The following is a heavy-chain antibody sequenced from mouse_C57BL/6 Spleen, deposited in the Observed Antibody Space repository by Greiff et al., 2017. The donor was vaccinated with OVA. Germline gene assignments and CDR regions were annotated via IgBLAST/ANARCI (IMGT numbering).Heavy chain of an antibody. CDR3: TRKGTAQATYAMDY. V-gene: IGHV1-15*01. J-gene: IGHJ4*01. D-gene: IGHD3-2*02. Sequence: QVQLQQSGAELVRPGASVTLSCKASGYTFTDYEMYWVKQTPVHGLEWIGAIDPETGGTAYNQKFKGKAILTADKSSSTAYMELRSLTSEDSAVYYCTRKGTAQATYAMDYWGQGTSVTVSS. CDR1: GYTFTDYE. CDR2: IDPETGGT.